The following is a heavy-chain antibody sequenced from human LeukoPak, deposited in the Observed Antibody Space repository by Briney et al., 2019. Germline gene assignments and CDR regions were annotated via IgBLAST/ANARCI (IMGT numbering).Heavy chain of an antibody. J-gene: IGHJ4*02. CDR1: GLTFSSYD. CDR2: IGTAGDT. V-gene: IGHV3-13*01. Sequence: GGSLRLSCAASGLTFSSYDMHWVRQATGKGLEWVSAIGTAGDTYYPGSVKGRFTISRENAKNSLYLQMNSLRAGDTAVYYCARADSSGWYDYWGQGTLVTVSS. D-gene: IGHD6-19*01. CDR3: ARADSSGWYDY.